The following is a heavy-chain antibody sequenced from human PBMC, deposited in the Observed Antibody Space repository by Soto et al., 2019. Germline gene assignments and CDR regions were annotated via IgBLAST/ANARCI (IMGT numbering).Heavy chain of an antibody. Sequence: PGGSLRLSYAASGFTFSSYAMSWVRQAPGKGLEWVSAISGSGGSTYYADSVKGRFTISRDNSKNTLYLQMYSLRAEDTAVYYCAKDRKRYCSGGSCFEYFQHWGQGTLVTVSS. CDR3: AKDRKRYCSGGSCFEYFQH. J-gene: IGHJ1*01. CDR1: GFTFSSYA. CDR2: ISGSGGST. V-gene: IGHV3-23*01. D-gene: IGHD2-15*01.